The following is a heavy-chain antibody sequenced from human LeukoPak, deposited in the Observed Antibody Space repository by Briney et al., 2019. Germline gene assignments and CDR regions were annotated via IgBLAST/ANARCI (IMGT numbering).Heavy chain of an antibody. CDR2: IYYSGST. V-gene: IGHV4-59*11. D-gene: IGHD3-22*01. Sequence: SETLSLTCTVSGGSISSHYWSWIRQPPGKGLEWIGYIYYSGSTNYNPSLKSRVTISVDTSKNQFSLKLSSVTAADTAVYYCARLNPHEDGGGYYPMYYFDYWGQGTLVTVSS. CDR1: GGSISSHY. CDR3: ARLNPHEDGGGYYPMYYFDY. J-gene: IGHJ4*02.